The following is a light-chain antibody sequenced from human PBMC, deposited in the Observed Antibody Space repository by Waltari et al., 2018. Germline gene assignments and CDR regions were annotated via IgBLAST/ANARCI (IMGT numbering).Light chain of an antibody. CDR2: RGS. Sequence: DIQMTQSPSTLSAFVGERVTITCRASQSINRWWAWYQQKPGQVPKFLIYRGSTLQTGVPSRFSGSGSGTEFNLTISSLQPDDSATYHCQQYDTYPLTFGGGTKVEIK. CDR3: QQYDTYPLT. V-gene: IGKV1-5*03. CDR1: QSINRW. J-gene: IGKJ4*01.